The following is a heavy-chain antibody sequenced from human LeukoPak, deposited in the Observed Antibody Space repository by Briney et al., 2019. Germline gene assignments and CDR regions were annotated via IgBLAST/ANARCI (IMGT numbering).Heavy chain of an antibody. Sequence: GGSLRLSCAGSGFTFSSYWMHWVRQARGKGLEWVANIKQDGGEKYYADSVKGRFTISRDSAKNSVYLQMNSLRDEDTAVYYCTRHPGRWLQLDYWGQGTLVTVSS. CDR2: IKQDGGEK. CDR1: GFTFSSYW. CDR3: TRHPGRWLQLDY. J-gene: IGHJ4*02. D-gene: IGHD5-24*01. V-gene: IGHV3-7*01.